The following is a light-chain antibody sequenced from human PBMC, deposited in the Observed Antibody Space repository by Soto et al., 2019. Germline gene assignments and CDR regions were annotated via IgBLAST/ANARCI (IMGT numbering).Light chain of an antibody. Sequence: QAVVTQPPSVSGAPGQRVTISCTGSSSNIGAGYAVHWYEQLPGTAPKLLIYDSNNRPSGVPDRFSGSKSGPSASLAITGLQAEDEGDYYCQSYDSSLSAWVFGGGTKLTVL. V-gene: IGLV1-40*01. CDR3: QSYDSSLSAWV. CDR2: DSN. CDR1: SSNIGAGYA. J-gene: IGLJ3*02.